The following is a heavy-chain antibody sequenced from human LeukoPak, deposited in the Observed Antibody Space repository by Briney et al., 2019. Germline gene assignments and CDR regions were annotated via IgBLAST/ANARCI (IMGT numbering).Heavy chain of an antibody. D-gene: IGHD6-19*01. CDR1: GGSISSYY. CDR3: ARGMNSGWSYWFDP. Sequence: PSETLSLTCTVSGGSISSYYWSWIRQPPGKGLEWIGYSYYSGSTNYNPSLKSRVTISVDTSKNQFSLKLSSVTAADTAVYYCARGMNSGWSYWFDPWGQGTLVTVSS. CDR2: SYYSGST. J-gene: IGHJ5*02. V-gene: IGHV4-59*01.